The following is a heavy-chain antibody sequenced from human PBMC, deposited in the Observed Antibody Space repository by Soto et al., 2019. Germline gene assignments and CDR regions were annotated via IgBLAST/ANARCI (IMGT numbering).Heavy chain of an antibody. Sequence: GGSLRLSCAASGFTFDDYGMSWVRQAPGKGLEWVSGINWNDGSTGYADSVKGRFTISRDNAKNSLYLQMNSLRAEDTALYHCARGISDDFWSGGWCFDIWGQGTMVTVSS. CDR1: GFTFDDYG. CDR2: INWNDGST. D-gene: IGHD3-3*01. J-gene: IGHJ3*02. V-gene: IGHV3-20*01. CDR3: ARGISDDFWSGGWCFDI.